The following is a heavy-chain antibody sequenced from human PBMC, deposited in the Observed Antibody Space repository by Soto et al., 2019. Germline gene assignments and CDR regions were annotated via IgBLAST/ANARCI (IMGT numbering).Heavy chain of an antibody. CDR2: IYSGGST. Sequence: EVQLVESGGGLVQPGGSLRLSCAASGFTVSSNYMSWVRQAPGKGLEWVSVIYSGGSTYYADSVKGRFTISRHNSKNTXXXXXXXXXXXXXXXXXXXXXSITGTVGYWGQGTLVTVSS. J-gene: IGHJ4*02. CDR1: GFTVSSNY. D-gene: IGHD1-20*01. CDR3: XXXSITGTVGY. V-gene: IGHV3-53*04.